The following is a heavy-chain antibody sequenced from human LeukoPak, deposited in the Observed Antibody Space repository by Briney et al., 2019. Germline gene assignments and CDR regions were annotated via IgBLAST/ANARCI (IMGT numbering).Heavy chain of an antibody. CDR2: ISSNGGST. D-gene: IGHD2-15*01. CDR1: GFTFSNYA. CDR3: VKDYCSAGSCYFFDY. J-gene: IGHJ4*02. Sequence: GGSLRLSCSASGFTFSNYAMHWVRQAPGKGLEYVSAISSNGGSTYYADSVKGRFTISRDSSKNTLYLRMSSLRAEDTAVYYCVKDYCSAGSCYFFDYWGQGTLVTVSS. V-gene: IGHV3-64D*06.